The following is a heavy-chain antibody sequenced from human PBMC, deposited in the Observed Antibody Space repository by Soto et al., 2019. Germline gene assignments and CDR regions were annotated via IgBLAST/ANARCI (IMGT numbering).Heavy chain of an antibody. CDR2: VSGYSGHS. V-gene: IGHV1-18*01. CDR1: NETLTTYG. CDR3: ARDSSSSGYYYGMDV. D-gene: IGHD6-6*01. Sequence: QVHLVQSGAEVKKPGASVKVSCKASNETLTTYGISWVRQAPGQGLEWMGWVSGYSGHSSSAQEFQDRVIMTTDTSTNTAYMELRSLTSDDSAVYFCARDSSSSGYYYGMDVWGQGTTVTDSS. J-gene: IGHJ6*02.